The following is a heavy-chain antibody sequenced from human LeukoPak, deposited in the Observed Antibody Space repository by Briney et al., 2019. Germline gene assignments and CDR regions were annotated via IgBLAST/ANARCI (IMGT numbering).Heavy chain of an antibody. Sequence: PGGSLRLSCAASGFTSSSYSMNWVRQAPGKGLEWVSSISSSSSYIYYADSVKGRFTISRDNAKNSLYLQMNSLRAEDMALYYCAKDKGSYNDGGFDYWGQGTLVTVSS. CDR2: ISSSSSYI. CDR1: GFTSSSYS. D-gene: IGHD1-26*01. J-gene: IGHJ4*02. V-gene: IGHV3-21*04. CDR3: AKDKGSYNDGGFDY.